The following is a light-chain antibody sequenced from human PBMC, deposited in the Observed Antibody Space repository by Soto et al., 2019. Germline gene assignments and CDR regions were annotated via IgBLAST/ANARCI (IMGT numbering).Light chain of an antibody. Sequence: DIQRTLSHYTQSAAVGKSVNIAGRASESMSNCLAWYQQKPGKAPKLLISGASSLQSGVPSRFSGSASGTEFTLTISSLQPDDIATYYCQQCHRYLTFGQGTKV. CDR1: ESMSNC. V-gene: IGKV1-5*01. J-gene: IGKJ1*01. CDR2: GAS. CDR3: QQCHRYLT.